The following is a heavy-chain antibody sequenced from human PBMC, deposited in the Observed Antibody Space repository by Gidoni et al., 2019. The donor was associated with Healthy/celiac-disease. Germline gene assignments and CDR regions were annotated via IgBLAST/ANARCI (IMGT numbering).Heavy chain of an antibody. CDR2: INHSGST. CDR3: ARVRGYSIGVDP. CDR1: GGSFSGYY. Sequence: QVQLQQWGAGLLKPSETLSLTCAVYGGSFSGYYWSWIRQPPGKGLEWIGEINHSGSTNYNPSLKSRVTISVDTSKNQFSLKLSSVTAADTAVYYCARVRGYSIGVDPWGQGTLVTVSS. D-gene: IGHD5-12*01. V-gene: IGHV4-34*01. J-gene: IGHJ5*02.